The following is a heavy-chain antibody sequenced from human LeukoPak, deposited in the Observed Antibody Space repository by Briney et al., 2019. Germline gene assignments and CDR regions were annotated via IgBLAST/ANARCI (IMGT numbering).Heavy chain of an antibody. CDR3: AKDSGTGYCSGGSCPGPFDY. V-gene: IGHV3-9*01. J-gene: IGHJ4*02. CDR2: ISWNSGSI. D-gene: IGHD2-15*01. CDR1: GFTFDDYA. Sequence: GRSLRLSCAASGFTFDDYAIHWVRQAPGKGLEWVSGISWNSGSIGYADSVKGRFTIPRDNAKNSLYLQMNSLRAEDTALYYCAKDSGTGYCSGGSCPGPFDYWGQGTLVTVSS.